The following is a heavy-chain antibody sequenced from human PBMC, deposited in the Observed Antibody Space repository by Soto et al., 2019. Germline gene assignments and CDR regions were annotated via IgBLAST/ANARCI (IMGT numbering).Heavy chain of an antibody. CDR3: AREPATAKPEGVDF. D-gene: IGHD1-1*01. CDR2: IIPNSGGT. CDR1: GGTFNNHA. J-gene: IGHJ4*02. Sequence: QVQLVQSGAEVKKPGSSVKVSCKASGGTFNNHAINWVRQAPGQGLEWMGGIIPNSGGTKYAPKFQGGVTMTRDTSITTAYMELSRLRSGDTAVYYCAREPATAKPEGVDFWGQGTLVTVSS. V-gene: IGHV1-2*02.